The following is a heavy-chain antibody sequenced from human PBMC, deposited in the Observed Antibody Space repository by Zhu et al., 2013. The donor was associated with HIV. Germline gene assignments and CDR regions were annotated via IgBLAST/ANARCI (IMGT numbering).Heavy chain of an antibody. Sequence: QVQLVQSGAEVKKPGSSVKVSCKASGGTFSSYAISWVRQAPGQGLEWMGWISAYNGNTNYAQKLQGRVTMTTDTSTSTAYMELSRLRSDDTAVYFCARGVQVFGLYCTYGVCYGDFDYWGQGTLVTVSS. CDR1: GGTFSSYA. CDR3: ARGVQVFGLYCTYGVCYGDFDY. V-gene: IGHV1-18*01. J-gene: IGHJ4*02. D-gene: IGHD2-8*01. CDR2: ISAYNGNT.